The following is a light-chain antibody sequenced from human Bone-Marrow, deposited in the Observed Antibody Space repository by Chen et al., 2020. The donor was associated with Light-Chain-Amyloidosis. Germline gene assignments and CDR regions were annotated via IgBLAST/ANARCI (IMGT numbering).Light chain of an antibody. CDR2: RAT. V-gene: IGLV3-25*03. J-gene: IGLJ2*01. Sequence: SYELTQPPSVSVSPGQTARITCSGDDLPTKYAYWYQQKPGQAPVLVIHRATERPSGISERFSGSSSGTTATLTISEVQAEDEADYHCQSADSSGTYEVIFGGGTKLTVL. CDR3: QSADSSGTYEVI. CDR1: DLPTKY.